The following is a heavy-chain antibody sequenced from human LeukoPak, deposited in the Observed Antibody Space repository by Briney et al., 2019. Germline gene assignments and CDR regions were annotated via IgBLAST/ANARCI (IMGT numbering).Heavy chain of an antibody. CDR1: GGSITTTNW. D-gene: IGHD1-26*01. V-gene: IGHV4-4*02. CDR2: VHLSGAT. CDR3: TRESGAFSPFGF. Sequence: SETLSLACAVSGGSITTTNWWSWVRQPPGKGLEWIGEVHLSGATNYNPSLESRVSMSIDKSKNHLSLEVTSVTAADTAIYYCTRESGAFSPFGFWGQGTLLTVSS. J-gene: IGHJ4*02.